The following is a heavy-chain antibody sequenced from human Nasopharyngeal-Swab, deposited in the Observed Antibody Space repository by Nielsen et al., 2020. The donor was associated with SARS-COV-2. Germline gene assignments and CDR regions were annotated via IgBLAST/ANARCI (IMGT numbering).Heavy chain of an antibody. CDR1: GGSVSSNDW. D-gene: IGHD2-2*01. V-gene: IGHV4-4*02. CDR2: VSHRGSI. CDR3: ARGDLVVVPSPILGLGPFFYYFYLDV. Sequence: SETLSLTCAVSGGSVSSNDWWTWVRQSPGKGLEWIGEVSHRGSINYNPSLKSRVTLSMDKSKRQFSLRLTSVSAADTAAYFCARGDLVVVPSPILGLGPFFYYFYLDVWGKGTTVTVSS. J-gene: IGHJ6*03.